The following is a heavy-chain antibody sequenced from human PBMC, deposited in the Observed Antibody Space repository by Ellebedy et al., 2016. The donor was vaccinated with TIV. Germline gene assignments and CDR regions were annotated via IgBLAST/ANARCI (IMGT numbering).Heavy chain of an antibody. Sequence: MPSETLSLTCTVSGDSISSGGYYWTWIRQHPGKGLEWIGYISYTKSPYYNPSLKSPVTISVDMSKNQFSLKLSSVTAADTAVYYCARGYDKTGYTWLDTWGQGTLVTVSS. V-gene: IGHV4-31*01. CDR2: ISYTKSP. CDR1: GDSISSGGYY. CDR3: ARGYDKTGYTWLDT. J-gene: IGHJ5*02. D-gene: IGHD3-9*01.